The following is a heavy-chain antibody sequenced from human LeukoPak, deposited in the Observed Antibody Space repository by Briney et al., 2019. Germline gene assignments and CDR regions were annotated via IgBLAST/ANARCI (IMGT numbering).Heavy chain of an antibody. V-gene: IGHV3-21*01. D-gene: IGHD3-10*01. CDR1: GFTFSSYS. J-gene: IGHJ4*02. CDR3: ARDPALVRGVLALDY. CDR2: ISSSSSYI. Sequence: AGGSLRLSCAASGFTFSSYSMNWVRQAPGKGLEWVSSISSSSSYIYYADSVKGRFTISRDNAKNSLYLQMNSLRAEDTAVYYCARDPALVRGVLALDYWGQGTLVTVSS.